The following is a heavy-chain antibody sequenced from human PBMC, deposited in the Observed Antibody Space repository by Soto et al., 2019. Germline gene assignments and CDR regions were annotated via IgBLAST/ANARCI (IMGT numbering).Heavy chain of an antibody. V-gene: IGHV3-23*01. CDR1: GFTFSDYG. CDR2: ITGSGTT. Sequence: EVQLLESGGGLEQPGGSLMLSCAASGFTFSDYGMSWFRQAPGKGLEWVSAITGSGTTFYADSVKGRFTISRDNSKNTLYLPINSLSAEDTAVYYCAKDYLRWAPTWGQGTLVTVSS. CDR3: AKDYLRWAPT. D-gene: IGHD1-26*01. J-gene: IGHJ5*02.